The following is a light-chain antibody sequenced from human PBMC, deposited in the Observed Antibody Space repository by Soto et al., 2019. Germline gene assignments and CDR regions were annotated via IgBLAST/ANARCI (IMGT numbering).Light chain of an antibody. CDR3: SSYAGSYYYVI. V-gene: IGLV2-8*01. CDR2: EVS. J-gene: IGLJ2*01. CDR1: SSDVGGYDY. Sequence: QSVLTQPASVSGSPGQSITISCTGTSSDVGGYDYVSWYQQHPGKAPKLMISEVSKRPSGVPDRFSGSKSGNTASLTVSGLQAEDEADYYCSSYAGSYYYVIFGGGTKLTVL.